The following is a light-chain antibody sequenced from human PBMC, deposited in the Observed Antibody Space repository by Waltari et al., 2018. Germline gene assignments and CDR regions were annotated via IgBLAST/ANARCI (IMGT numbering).Light chain of an antibody. J-gene: IGKJ1*01. CDR3: QHYVSLPVT. Sequence: EIVLTQSPGTLSLSPGERATLSCRASQSFTRYLAWYQHRPGQAPRLLIYDASTRAAGVADRVSGSGSGTDFSLTISRLEPEDFAVYYCQHYVSLPVTFGQGTRVEIK. CDR2: DAS. CDR1: QSFTRY. V-gene: IGKV3-20*01.